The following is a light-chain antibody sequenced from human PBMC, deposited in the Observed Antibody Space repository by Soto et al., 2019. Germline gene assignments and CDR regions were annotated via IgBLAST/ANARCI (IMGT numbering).Light chain of an antibody. V-gene: IGLV1-44*01. Sequence: VLTQPPSASGTPGQRVTISCSGSSSNIESNTVTWYQQLPGTAPKLVIYSNYDRPSGVPDRFSGSTSGTSASLVIRGLQSEDEADYYCAAWDDILNGYVFGGGTKVTVL. CDR2: SNY. J-gene: IGLJ1*01. CDR3: AAWDDILNGYV. CDR1: SSNIESNT.